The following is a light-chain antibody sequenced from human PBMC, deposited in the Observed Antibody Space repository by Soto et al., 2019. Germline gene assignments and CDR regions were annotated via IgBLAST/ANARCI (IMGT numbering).Light chain of an antibody. CDR2: AAS. J-gene: IGKJ4*01. Sequence: DIQLTQSPSFLSASVGDRVTITCRASQGISSYLAWYQQKPGKAPKLLIYAASTLQSGVPSRFSGSGSGTESTLTISSLQPEDFATYYCQQFYSYPLTFGGGTKVEIK. CDR1: QGISSY. V-gene: IGKV1-9*01. CDR3: QQFYSYPLT.